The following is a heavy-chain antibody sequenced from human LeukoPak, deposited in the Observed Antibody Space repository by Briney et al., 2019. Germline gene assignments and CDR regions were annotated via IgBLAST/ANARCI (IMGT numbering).Heavy chain of an antibody. V-gene: IGHV1-2*02. CDR1: GYTFTGYY. Sequence: ASVKVSCKASGYTFTGYYMHWVRQAPGRGLEWMGWINPNSGGTNYAQKFQGRVTMTRDTSISTAYMELSRLRSDDTAVYYCARDLAYCGGDCYTHYFDYWGQGTLVTVSS. CDR2: INPNSGGT. D-gene: IGHD2-21*02. J-gene: IGHJ4*02. CDR3: ARDLAYCGGDCYTHYFDY.